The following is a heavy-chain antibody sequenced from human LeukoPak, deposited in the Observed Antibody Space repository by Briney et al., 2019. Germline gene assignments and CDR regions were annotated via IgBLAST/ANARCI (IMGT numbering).Heavy chain of an antibody. CDR3: ASLLGGQDY. V-gene: IGHV4-34*01. J-gene: IGHJ4*02. D-gene: IGHD3-10*01. CDR1: GGSFSGYY. Sequence: PSETLSLTCAVYGGSFSGYYWNWIRQPPGKGLEWIGEINHSGSTNYNPSLKSRVTISVDTSKNQFSLKLSSVTAADTAVYYCASLLGGQDYWGQGTLVTVSS. CDR2: INHSGST.